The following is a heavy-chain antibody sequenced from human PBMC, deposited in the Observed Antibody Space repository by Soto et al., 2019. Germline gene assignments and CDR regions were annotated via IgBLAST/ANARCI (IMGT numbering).Heavy chain of an antibody. Sequence: SETLSLTCTVSGGSISNYYWSWIRQPPGKGLEWIGYIHYSGNTKYNPSLKSRVTISADTSKNQFSLKLSSVTAADTAVYYCACLSWDSAAYFDSPAQRTSDTVSS. J-gene: IGHJ5*01. V-gene: IGHV4-59*01. CDR2: IHYSGNT. D-gene: IGHD1-26*01. CDR1: GGSISNYY. CDR3: ACLSWDSAAYFDS.